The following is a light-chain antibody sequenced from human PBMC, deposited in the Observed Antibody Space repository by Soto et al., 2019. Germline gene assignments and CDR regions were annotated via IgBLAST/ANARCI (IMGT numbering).Light chain of an antibody. CDR3: QQYATSPAT. Sequence: EIVLTQSPATLSLSPGERATLSCRASQSVSSYLAWYQQKPGQAPRLLIYGASTRATGIPDRFSGSGSGTDFTLTISRLEPEDFAVYYCQQYATSPATFGQGTKVDI. J-gene: IGKJ1*01. V-gene: IGKV3-20*01. CDR2: GAS. CDR1: QSVSSY.